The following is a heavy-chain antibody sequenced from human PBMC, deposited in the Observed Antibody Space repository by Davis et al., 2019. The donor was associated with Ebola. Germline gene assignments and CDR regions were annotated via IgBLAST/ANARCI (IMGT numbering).Heavy chain of an antibody. V-gene: IGHV1-18*04. CDR1: GYTFTSYG. CDR2: ISAYNGNT. J-gene: IGHJ4*02. Sequence: AASVKVSCKASGYTFTSYGISWVRQAPGQGLEWMGWISAYNGNTNYAQKLQGRVAMTTDTSTSTAYMELRSLRSDDTAVYYCARGGLGKQWLVYYSDHWGQGTLVTVSS. CDR3: ARGGLGKQWLVYYSDH. D-gene: IGHD6-19*01.